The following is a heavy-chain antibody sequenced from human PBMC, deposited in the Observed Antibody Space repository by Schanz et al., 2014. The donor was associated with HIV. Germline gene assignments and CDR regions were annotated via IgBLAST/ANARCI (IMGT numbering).Heavy chain of an antibody. CDR1: GFTFITYG. J-gene: IGHJ4*02. Sequence: QVQLVESGGGVVQPGRSLRLSCAASGFTFITYGMHWVRQAPGKGLEWVAGISYDGSNKYYADSVKGRFTISRDSFNNTLYLHMSSLRAEDTAVYFCAKDRTDSGWYKEGPRELGEWGQGTLVTVS. V-gene: IGHV3-30*18. D-gene: IGHD6-19*01. CDR2: ISYDGSNK. CDR3: AKDRTDSGWYKEGPRELGE.